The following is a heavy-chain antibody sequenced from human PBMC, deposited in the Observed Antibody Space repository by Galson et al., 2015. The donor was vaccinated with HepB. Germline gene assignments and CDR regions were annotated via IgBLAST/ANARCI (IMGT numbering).Heavy chain of an antibody. V-gene: IGHV4-34*01. CDR2: IKHSGST. Sequence: ETLSLPCAVYAESFSGYFWSWIRQPPGKGLEWIGEIKHSGSTNYNPSLKSRVTITVDTSKKQFSLKLSSVTAADSALYYCARGRLAARSELNYWGQGTLVTVSS. CDR3: ARGRLAARSELNY. CDR1: AESFSGYF. J-gene: IGHJ4*02. D-gene: IGHD6-6*01.